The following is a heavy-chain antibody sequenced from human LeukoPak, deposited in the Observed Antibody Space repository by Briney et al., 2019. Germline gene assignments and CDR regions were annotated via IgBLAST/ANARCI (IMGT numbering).Heavy chain of an antibody. V-gene: IGHV1-24*01. CDR2: FDPEDGET. D-gene: IGHD1-1*01. J-gene: IGHJ6*03. CDR1: GYTLTELS. Sequence: ASVKVSCKVSGYTLTELSMHWVRQAPGKGLEWMGGFDPEDGETIYAQKFQGRVTMTEDTSTDTAYMELRSLRSDDTAVYYCARTPPYYYYMDVWGKGTTVTISS. CDR3: ARTPPYYYYMDV.